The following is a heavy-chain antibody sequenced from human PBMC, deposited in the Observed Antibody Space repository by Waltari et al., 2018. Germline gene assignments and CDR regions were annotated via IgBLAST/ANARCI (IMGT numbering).Heavy chain of an antibody. CDR3: AKDAFGNTYLDH. J-gene: IGHJ5*02. CDR2: AFMDGIKT. V-gene: IGHV3-30*18. CDR1: GFSLSNFG. D-gene: IGHD3-10*01. Sequence: QVQLVESGGGVVQPGMSLRLSCAASGFSLSNFGMHWVRQAPGKGRGWVGIAFMDGIKTDYADSVRGRFTISRDNSKNTLYLDINNLGVDDTGIYYCAKDAFGNTYLDHWGQGTVVTVSS.